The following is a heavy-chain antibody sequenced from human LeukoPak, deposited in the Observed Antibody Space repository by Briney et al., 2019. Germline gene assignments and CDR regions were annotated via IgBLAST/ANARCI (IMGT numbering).Heavy chain of an antibody. CDR2: IKRDVSEK. CDR3: AKERETYNDY. J-gene: IGHJ4*02. V-gene: IGHV3-7*01. CDR1: GFTFSNYW. Sequence: PWESLRLSCAASGFTFSNYWMTWVRQAPGKGLEWVANIKRDVSEKYYVDSVKGRFTISRDNAKNSLYLLMHSLRVEDTAVYFCAKERETYNDYWGQGSLVTASP. D-gene: IGHD1-1*01.